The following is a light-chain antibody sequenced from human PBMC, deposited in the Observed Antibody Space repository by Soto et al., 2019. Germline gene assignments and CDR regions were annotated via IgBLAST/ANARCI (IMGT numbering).Light chain of an antibody. CDR1: STDVGRYNY. CDR2: DVA. CDR3: SSYTTSSTYV. V-gene: IGLV2-14*01. J-gene: IGLJ1*01. Sequence: QSALNQPASVSGSPGQPITISCTGTSTDVGRYNYVSWYQQHPGKAPKLMIYDVANRPSGVSNRFSGSKSGITASLTISGLQAEDEADYYCSSYTTSSTYVFGTGTKVTVL.